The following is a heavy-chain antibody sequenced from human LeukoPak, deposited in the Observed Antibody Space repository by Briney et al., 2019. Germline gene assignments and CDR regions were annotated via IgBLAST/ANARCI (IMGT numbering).Heavy chain of an antibody. Sequence: KPLNISAKASGYPFASYWITWAGHIPGKGLEWMGRIVPSDSYTNTSPSFQGHVNISADMSISTAYLQWSSLKASDTAMYYCASRSDILTGYVYYFDYWGQGTLVTVSS. CDR2: IVPSDSYT. CDR1: GYPFASYW. J-gene: IGHJ4*02. CDR3: ASRSDILTGYVYYFDY. D-gene: IGHD3-9*01. V-gene: IGHV5-10-1*01.